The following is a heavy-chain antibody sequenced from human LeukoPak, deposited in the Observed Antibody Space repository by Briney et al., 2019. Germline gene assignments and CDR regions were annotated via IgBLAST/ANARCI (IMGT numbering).Heavy chain of an antibody. V-gene: IGHV4-39*07. D-gene: IGHD1-26*01. Sequence: SETLSLTCTVSGGSTSSSSYYWGWIRQPPGKGLEWIGSIYYSGSTYYNPSLKSRVTISVDTSKNQFSLKLSSVTAADTAVYYCARDTHSGSYFWGQGTLVTVSS. J-gene: IGHJ4*02. CDR2: IYYSGST. CDR1: GGSTSSSSYY. CDR3: ARDTHSGSYF.